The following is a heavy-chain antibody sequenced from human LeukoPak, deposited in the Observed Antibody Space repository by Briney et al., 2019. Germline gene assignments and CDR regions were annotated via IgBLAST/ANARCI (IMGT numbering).Heavy chain of an antibody. Sequence: GGSLRLSRAASGFTFSSNSMNWVRQAPGKGLEWISYISSSGTTIHYADSVRGRFSISRDNAKNSLYLQMNSLRAEDTAVYYCVSPYDPRAYWGQGTLVTVSS. CDR2: ISSSGTTI. D-gene: IGHD3-22*01. J-gene: IGHJ4*02. V-gene: IGHV3-48*01. CDR3: VSPYDPRAY. CDR1: GFTFSSNS.